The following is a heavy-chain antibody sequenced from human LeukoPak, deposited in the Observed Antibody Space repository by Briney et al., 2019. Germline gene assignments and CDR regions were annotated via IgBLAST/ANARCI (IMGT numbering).Heavy chain of an antibody. CDR1: TYTFTQYR. CDR2: IIPIFGTA. V-gene: IGHV1-69*13. Sequence: LVKVSCKSSTYTFTQYRINWVRQAPGQGLEWMGGIIPIFGTANYAQKFQGRVTITADESTSTAYMGLSSLRSEDTAVYYCASNGPTKYYYYYYMDVWGKGTTVTISS. CDR3: ASNGPTKYYYYYYMDV. D-gene: IGHD2-8*01. J-gene: IGHJ6*03.